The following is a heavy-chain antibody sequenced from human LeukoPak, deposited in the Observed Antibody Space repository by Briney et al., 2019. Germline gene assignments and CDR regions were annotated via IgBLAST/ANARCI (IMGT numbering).Heavy chain of an antibody. J-gene: IGHJ4*02. V-gene: IGHV1-2*02. CDR3: ASIYCSSTSCLDYFDY. CDR2: INPNSGGT. D-gene: IGHD2-2*01. Sequence: GASVKVSCKASGYTFTGYYMHWVRQAPGQGLEWMGWINPNSGGTSYAQKFQGRVTMTRDTSISTAYMELSRLRSDDTAVYYCASIYCSSTSCLDYFDYWGQGTLVTVSS. CDR1: GYTFTGYY.